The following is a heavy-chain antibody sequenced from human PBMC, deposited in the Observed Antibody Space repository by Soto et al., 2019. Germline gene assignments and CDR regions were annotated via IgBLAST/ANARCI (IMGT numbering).Heavy chain of an antibody. V-gene: IGHV4-30-4*01. J-gene: IGHJ3*02. D-gene: IGHD3-10*01. Sequence: SETLSLTCTVSGGSISSGDYYWSWIRQPPGKGLEWIGYIYYSGSTYYNPSLKSRVTISVDTSKNQFSLKLSSVTAADTAVYYCARGSIVRGEDAFDIWGQGTMVTVSS. CDR1: GGSISSGDYY. CDR3: ARGSIVRGEDAFDI. CDR2: IYYSGST.